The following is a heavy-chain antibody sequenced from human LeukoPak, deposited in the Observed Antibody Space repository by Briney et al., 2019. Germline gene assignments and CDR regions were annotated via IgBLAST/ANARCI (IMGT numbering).Heavy chain of an antibody. CDR2: IKQDGREK. D-gene: IGHD4-17*01. J-gene: IGHJ3*02. V-gene: IGHV3-7*01. CDR1: GFTFSSYW. CDR3: ARDSGATYGDYDFPDAFDI. Sequence: GGSLRLSCAASGFTFSSYWMSWVRQAPGKGLEWVANIKQDGREKYYVDSVKGRFTISRDNAKNSLYLQMNSLRAEDTAVYYCARDSGATYGDYDFPDAFDIWGQGTMVTVSS.